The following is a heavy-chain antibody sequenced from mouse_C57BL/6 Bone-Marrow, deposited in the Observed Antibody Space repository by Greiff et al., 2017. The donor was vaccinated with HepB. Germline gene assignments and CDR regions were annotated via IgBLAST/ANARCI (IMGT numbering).Heavy chain of an antibody. Sequence: VQLQQSGPELVKPGASVKISCKASGYSFTDYNMNWVKQSNGKSLEWIGVINPNYGTTSYNQKFKGKATLTVDQSSSTAYMQLNSLTSEDSAVYYCAREGIYYGNYVGWYFDVWGTGTTVTVSS. CDR2: INPNYGTT. D-gene: IGHD2-1*01. CDR1: GYSFTDYN. J-gene: IGHJ1*03. CDR3: AREGIYYGNYVGWYFDV. V-gene: IGHV1-39*01.